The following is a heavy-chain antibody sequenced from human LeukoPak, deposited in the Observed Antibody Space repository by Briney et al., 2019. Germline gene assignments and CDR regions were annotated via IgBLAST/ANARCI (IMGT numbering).Heavy chain of an antibody. J-gene: IGHJ4*02. V-gene: IGHV3-23*01. CDR2: ISGSGSHT. Sequence: GGSLRLSCAASGFIFSTCAMSWVRQAPGKGLEWVSTISGSGSHTNYTDSVKGRFSISRDNSKNTLYLQMNSLRVEDTAVYYCAKDIIGYYRHFEYWGQGTLVTVSS. D-gene: IGHD3-22*01. CDR3: AKDIIGYYRHFEY. CDR1: GFIFSTCA.